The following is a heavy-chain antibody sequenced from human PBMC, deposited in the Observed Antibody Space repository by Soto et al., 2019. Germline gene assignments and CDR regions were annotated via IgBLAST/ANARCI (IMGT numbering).Heavy chain of an antibody. CDR3: VRGEVPSTMVMFFDY. Sequence: KPTETLTLTCNVSGFSLTTLGMSVSWVRQPPGKALEWLALINWEDDKYYRPSLETRLTISKDTSTNRVLLTMTKLDPADTATYYCVRGEVPSTMVMFFDYWGQGAPVTVP. V-gene: IGHV2-70*20. CDR1: GFSLTTLGMS. D-gene: IGHD3-10*01. CDR2: INWEDDK. J-gene: IGHJ4*02.